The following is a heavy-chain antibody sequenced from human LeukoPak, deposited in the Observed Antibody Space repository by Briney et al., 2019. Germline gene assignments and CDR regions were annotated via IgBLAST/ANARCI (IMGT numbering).Heavy chain of an antibody. CDR1: GYTFTGYY. Sequence: ASVKVSCKASGYTFTGYYMHWVRQAPGQGLEWMGWINPNSGGTNYAQKFQGRVTMTRDMSISTAYMELSRLRSDDTAVYYCARATGRGIRYFDWLSPDAFDIWGQGTMVTVSS. V-gene: IGHV1-2*02. D-gene: IGHD3-9*01. J-gene: IGHJ3*02. CDR2: INPNSGGT. CDR3: ARATGRGIRYFDWLSPDAFDI.